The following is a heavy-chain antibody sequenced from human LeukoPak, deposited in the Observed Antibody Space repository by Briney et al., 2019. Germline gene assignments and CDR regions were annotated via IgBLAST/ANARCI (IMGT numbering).Heavy chain of an antibody. Sequence: GESLKISCKGSGYSSTSYWIGWVRQMPGKGLEWMGINYPRDSDTRYSPSFQGQVTISADKSISTAYLQWSSLKASDTAMYYCARRSYDFWSGYLFDYWGQGTLVTVSS. CDR2: NYPRDSDT. CDR3: ARRSYDFWSGYLFDY. J-gene: IGHJ4*02. V-gene: IGHV5-51*01. CDR1: GYSSTSYW. D-gene: IGHD3-3*01.